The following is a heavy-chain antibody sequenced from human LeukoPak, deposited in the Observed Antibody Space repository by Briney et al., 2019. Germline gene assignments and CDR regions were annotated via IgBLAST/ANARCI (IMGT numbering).Heavy chain of an antibody. Sequence: GGSLRLSCAASGFTFSSYGMHWVRQAPGKGLEWVAVISYDGSNKYYADSVKGRFTISRDNSKNTLYLQMNSLRAEDTAVYYCAKDRGYGDAEGDGMDVWGQGTTVTVSS. CDR2: ISYDGSNK. CDR1: GFTFSSYG. CDR3: AKDRGYGDAEGDGMDV. J-gene: IGHJ6*02. D-gene: IGHD4-17*01. V-gene: IGHV3-30*18.